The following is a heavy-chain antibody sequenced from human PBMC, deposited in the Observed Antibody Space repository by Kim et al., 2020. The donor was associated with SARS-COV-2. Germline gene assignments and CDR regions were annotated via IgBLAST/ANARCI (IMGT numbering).Heavy chain of an antibody. CDR1: GASISSRTFY. V-gene: IGHV4-39*07. Sequence: SETLSLTCSVSGASISSRTFYWGWIRQPPGKGLEWIGSIYYSGDTYYNPSLKSRVTISIDTSKNQFSLKLSSVTAADTAVYYCARDLMVRGDVDSWGQGTLVTVSS. J-gene: IGHJ4*02. CDR3: ARDLMVRGDVDS. D-gene: IGHD3-10*01. CDR2: IYYSGDT.